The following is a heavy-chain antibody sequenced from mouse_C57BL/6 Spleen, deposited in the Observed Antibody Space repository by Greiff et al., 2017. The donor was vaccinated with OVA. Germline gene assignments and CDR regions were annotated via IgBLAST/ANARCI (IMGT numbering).Heavy chain of an antibody. D-gene: IGHD2-4*01. Sequence: QVQLQQSGPELVKPGASVKISCKASGYTFTDSYINWVKQRPGQGLEWIGWIFPGSGSTYYNEKFKGKATLTVDKSSSTAYMLLSSLTSEDSAVYVGARNYDYPYWYFDVWGTGTTVTVSS. V-gene: IGHV1-75*01. J-gene: IGHJ1*03. CDR3: ARNYDYPYWYFDV. CDR2: IFPGSGST. CDR1: GYTFTDSY.